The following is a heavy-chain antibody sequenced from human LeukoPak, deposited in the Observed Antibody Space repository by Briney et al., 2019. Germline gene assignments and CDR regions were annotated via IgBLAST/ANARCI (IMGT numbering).Heavy chain of an antibody. J-gene: IGHJ6*02. V-gene: IGHV3-23*01. Sequence: PGGSLRLSCAVSGFTFSSYAMSWVRQAPGKGLEWVSAISGSGGSTYYADSVKGRFTISRDNSKNTLYLQMNSLRAEDTAVYYCAKVREYYYYGMDVWGQGTTVTVSS. CDR1: GFTFSSYA. CDR2: ISGSGGST. CDR3: AKVREYYYYGMDV.